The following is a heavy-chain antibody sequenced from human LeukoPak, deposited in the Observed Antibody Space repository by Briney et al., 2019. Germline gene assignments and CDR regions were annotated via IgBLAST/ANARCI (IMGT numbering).Heavy chain of an antibody. J-gene: IGHJ4*02. CDR3: ARDSGSYLTTLDY. D-gene: IGHD1-26*01. V-gene: IGHV1-2*02. CDR1: GYTFTGYY. CDR2: INPNSGGT. Sequence: ASVKVSCKASGYTFTGYYMHWVRQAPGQGLEWMGWINPNSGGTNYAQKFQGRVTMTRDTSISTAYMELSRLRSDDTAVYYCARDSGSYLTTLDYWGQGTLVTVSS.